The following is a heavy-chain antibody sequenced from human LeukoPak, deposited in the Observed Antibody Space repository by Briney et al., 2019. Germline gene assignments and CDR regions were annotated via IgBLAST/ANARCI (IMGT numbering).Heavy chain of an antibody. CDR1: GFTVSSNY. J-gene: IGHJ4*02. CDR2: ISGSGGST. V-gene: IGHV3-23*01. D-gene: IGHD4-11*01. CDR3: ARGTPTTRDFDY. Sequence: GGSLRLSCAASGFTVSSNYMSWVRQAPGKGLEWVSHISGSGGSTYYADSVKGRFTISRDNSKNTLYLQMNSLRAEDTAVYYCARGTPTTRDFDYWGQGTLVTVSS.